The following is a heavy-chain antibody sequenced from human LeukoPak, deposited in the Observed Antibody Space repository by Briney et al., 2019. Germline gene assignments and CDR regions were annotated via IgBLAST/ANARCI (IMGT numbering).Heavy chain of an antibody. Sequence: HPGGSLRLSCAASGFTFSSYAMSWVRQAPGKGLEWVSAISGSGGSTYYADSVKGRFTISRDNSKNTLYLQMNSLRAEDTAVYYCAKFVGRNRWFDPWGQGTLVTVCS. CDR1: GFTFSSYA. CDR3: AKFVGRNRWFDP. V-gene: IGHV3-23*01. D-gene: IGHD1-1*01. CDR2: ISGSGGST. J-gene: IGHJ5*02.